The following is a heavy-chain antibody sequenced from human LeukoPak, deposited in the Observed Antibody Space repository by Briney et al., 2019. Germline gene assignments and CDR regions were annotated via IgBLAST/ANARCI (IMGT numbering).Heavy chain of an antibody. Sequence: PSQTLSLTCTVSGGSANSGGYYWTWIRQHPGKGLEWLGYIYYSGRTYYNPSLKSRITISLDTSKNQFSLNLTSVSAADTAFYFCARSSDYGDYDWGQGTLITVSS. CDR2: IYYSGRT. CDR3: ARSSDYGDYD. V-gene: IGHV4-31*03. D-gene: IGHD4-17*01. CDR1: GGSANSGGYY. J-gene: IGHJ4*02.